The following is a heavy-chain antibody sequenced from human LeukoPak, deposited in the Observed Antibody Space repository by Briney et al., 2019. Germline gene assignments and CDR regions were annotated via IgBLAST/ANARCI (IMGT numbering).Heavy chain of an antibody. V-gene: IGHV3-11*01. CDR1: GFTFSDYY. J-gene: IGHJ3*02. Sequence: PGGSLRLSCAASGFTFSDYYMSWIRQAPGKGLEWVSYISSSGSTIYYADSVKGRFTISRDNAKNSLYLQMNSLRAGDTAVYYCARDEWQQLVPGAFDIWGQGTMVTVSS. CDR2: ISSSGSTI. D-gene: IGHD6-13*01. CDR3: ARDEWQQLVPGAFDI.